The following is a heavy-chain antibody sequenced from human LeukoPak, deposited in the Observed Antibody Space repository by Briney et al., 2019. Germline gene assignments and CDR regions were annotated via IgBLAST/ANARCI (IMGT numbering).Heavy chain of an antibody. CDR3: ARVRNTAMVRGYNWFDP. V-gene: IGHV4-59*01. D-gene: IGHD5-18*01. CDR1: GGSISSYY. Sequence: PSETLSLTCTVSGGSISSYYWSWIRQPPGKGLEWIGYIYYSGSTNYNPSLKSRVTISVDTSKNQFSLKLSSVTAADTAVYYCARVRNTAMVRGYNWFDPWGQGTLVTGSS. CDR2: IYYSGST. J-gene: IGHJ5*02.